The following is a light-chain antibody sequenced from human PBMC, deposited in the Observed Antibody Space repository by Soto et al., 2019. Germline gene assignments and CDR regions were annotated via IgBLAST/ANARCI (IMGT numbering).Light chain of an antibody. CDR2: DAS. Sequence: ETVLTQSPAILSLSPGERATLFCRASQSIRIYLAWYQQKPGQAPRLLIYDASNRATGTPARFSGSGSGTDFTLTISSLEPEDFAVYYCQQRSNWPPITFGQGTRLE. CDR1: QSIRIY. CDR3: QQRSNWPPIT. J-gene: IGKJ5*01. V-gene: IGKV3-11*01.